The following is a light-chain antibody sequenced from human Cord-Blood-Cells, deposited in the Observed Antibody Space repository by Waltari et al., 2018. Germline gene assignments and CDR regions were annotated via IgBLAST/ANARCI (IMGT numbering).Light chain of an antibody. CDR3: QQYYSTPYT. CDR1: QCVLYSSNNKNY. CDR2: WAS. J-gene: IGKJ2*01. Sequence: DIVMTQSPDSLAVSLGERATINCKFSQCVLYSSNNKNYLAWYQQKPGQPPKLLIYWASTRESGVPDRFSGSGYGTDFTLTISSLQAEDVAVYYCQQYYSTPYTFGQGTKLEIK. V-gene: IGKV4-1*01.